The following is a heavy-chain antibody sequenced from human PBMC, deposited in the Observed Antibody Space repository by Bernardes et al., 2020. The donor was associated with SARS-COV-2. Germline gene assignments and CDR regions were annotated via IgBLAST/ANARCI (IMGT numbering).Heavy chain of an antibody. D-gene: IGHD6-19*01. CDR1: GFTFSNYA. Sequence: GGSLRLSCAASGFTFSNYAMTGVRQAPGKGLEWVSGISGSGVYTQYADSVKGRFTMSRDNSKNTVYLQMDSLRAEDTAVYYCAKSSASDWLHYFEYWGQGTLVTVSS. CDR3: AKSSASDWLHYFEY. CDR2: ISGSGVYT. V-gene: IGHV3-23*01. J-gene: IGHJ4*02.